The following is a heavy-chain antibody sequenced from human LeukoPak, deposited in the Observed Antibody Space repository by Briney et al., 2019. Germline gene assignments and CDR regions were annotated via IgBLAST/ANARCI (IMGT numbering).Heavy chain of an antibody. CDR3: ARSVDIVVVPAQNSYYMDV. Sequence: GASVKVSCKDSVYTLTGYYMHWVRQAPRKGLAGMGWINPNRCGTNYAQKFQGRVTMTRDTSIRTAYIELSRLRSDDTAVYYCARSVDIVVVPAQNSYYMDVWGKGTTVTVSS. J-gene: IGHJ6*03. CDR2: INPNRCGT. CDR1: VYTLTGYY. D-gene: IGHD2-2*01. V-gene: IGHV1-2*02.